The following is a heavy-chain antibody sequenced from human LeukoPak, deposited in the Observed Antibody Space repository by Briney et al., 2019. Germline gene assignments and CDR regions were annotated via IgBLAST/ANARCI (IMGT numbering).Heavy chain of an antibody. CDR3: AREWSVVVAATQYNWFDP. V-gene: IGHV1-2*02. CDR1: GYTFTGYY. CDR2: INPNSGGT. D-gene: IGHD2-15*01. J-gene: IGHJ5*02. Sequence: ASVKVSCKASGYTFTGYYMHWVRQAPGQGLEWMGWINPNSGGTNYAQKFQGRVTMTRDTSISTAYMELSRLRSDDTAVYYCAREWSVVVAATQYNWFDPWGQGTLVTVSS.